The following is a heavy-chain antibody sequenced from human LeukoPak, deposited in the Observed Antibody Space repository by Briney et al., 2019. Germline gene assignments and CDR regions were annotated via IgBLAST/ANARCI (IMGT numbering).Heavy chain of an antibody. CDR2: ISYSGTT. V-gene: IGHV4-39*01. D-gene: IGHD6-13*01. Sequence: SETQSLTCSVSDVSISSGLYYWGWIRQSPGRGLEWIGSISYSGTTFYTPSLKSRGTISVDTSKNQFSLKLKSLTATDTAIYYCARHSSSWYYFDYWAQGILVTVSS. CDR1: DVSISSGLYY. CDR3: ARHSSSWYYFDY. J-gene: IGHJ4*02.